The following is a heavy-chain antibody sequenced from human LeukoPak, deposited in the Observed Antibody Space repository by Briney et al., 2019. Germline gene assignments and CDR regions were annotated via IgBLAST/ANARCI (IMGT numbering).Heavy chain of an antibody. CDR2: IKEDGSEK. J-gene: IGHJ4*02. V-gene: IGHV3-7*01. CDR1: GFTFRKHW. D-gene: IGHD3-22*01. Sequence: PGESLRLSCAADGFTFRKHWMSWVRQAMGKGLECVAKIKEDGSEKHYVDSVKGRFTISRDNTKNSLYLQMNSLRAEDTAVYYCAKGMGSGYYFDYWGQGTLVTVSS. CDR3: AKGMGSGYYFDY.